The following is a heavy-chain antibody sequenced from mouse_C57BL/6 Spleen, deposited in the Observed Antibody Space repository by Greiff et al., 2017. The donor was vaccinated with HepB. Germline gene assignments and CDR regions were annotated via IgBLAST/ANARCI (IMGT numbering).Heavy chain of an antibody. CDR2: IYPSDSET. Sequence: VQLQQPGAELVRPGSSVKLSCKASGYTFTSYWMDWVKQRPGQGLEWIGNIYPSDSETHYNQKFKDKATLTADKSSSTAYMQLSSLTSEDSAVYYCARSTTVDYFDYWGQGTTLTVSS. J-gene: IGHJ2*01. CDR1: GYTFTSYW. CDR3: ARSTTVDYFDY. D-gene: IGHD1-1*01. V-gene: IGHV1-61*01.